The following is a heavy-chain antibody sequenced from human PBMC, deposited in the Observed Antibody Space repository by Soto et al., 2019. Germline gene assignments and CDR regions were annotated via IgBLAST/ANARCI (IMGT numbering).Heavy chain of an antibody. V-gene: IGHV1-18*01. CDR2: ISAYNGNT. J-gene: IGHJ4*02. D-gene: IGHD3-22*01. CDR3: AKSYDSSGYYSGY. Sequence: GASVKVSCKASGYTFTSYGITWVRQAPGQGLEWMGWISAYNGNTNYAQKFQGRVTITADESTSTAYMELSSLRSEDTAVYYCAKSYDSSGYYSGYWGQGTLVTVSS. CDR1: GYTFTSYG.